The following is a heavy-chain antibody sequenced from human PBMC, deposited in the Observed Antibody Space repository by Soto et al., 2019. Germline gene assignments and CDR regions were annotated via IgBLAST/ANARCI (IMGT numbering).Heavy chain of an antibody. D-gene: IGHD3-3*01. CDR1: GFTFSSYG. CDR3: AKDSNLYDFWSGPVVGDV. V-gene: IGHV3-30*18. Sequence: PGGSLRLSCAASGFTFSSYGMHWVRQAPGKGLEWVAVISYDGSNKYYADSVKGRFTISRDNSKNTLYLQMNSLRAEDTAVYYCAKDSNLYDFWSGPVVGDVWGQGTTVTVSS. J-gene: IGHJ6*02. CDR2: ISYDGSNK.